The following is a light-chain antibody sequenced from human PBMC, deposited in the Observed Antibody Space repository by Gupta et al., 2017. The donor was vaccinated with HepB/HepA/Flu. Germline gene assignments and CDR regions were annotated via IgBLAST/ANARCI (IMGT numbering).Light chain of an antibody. Sequence: AIRMTQSPSSFSASTGDRVTITCRASQGISSYLAWYQQKPGKAPKFLIYAASTLQSGVPSRFSGSGSGTDFTLTISCLQSEDFATYYCQQYYSYPPFTFGPGTKVDIK. CDR3: QQYYSYPPFT. CDR1: QGISSY. J-gene: IGKJ3*01. V-gene: IGKV1-8*01. CDR2: AAS.